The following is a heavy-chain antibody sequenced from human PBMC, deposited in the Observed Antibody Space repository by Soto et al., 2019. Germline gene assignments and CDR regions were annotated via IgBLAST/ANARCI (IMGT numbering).Heavy chain of an antibody. D-gene: IGHD3-22*01. J-gene: IGHJ4*02. Sequence: SETLSLTCTVSGGSISSGGYYWSWIRQHPGKGLEWIGYIYYSGSTYYNPSLKSRVTISVDTSKNQFSLKLSSVTAADTAVYYCARAEDSSGYSMDVKGGFDYWGQGTLVTVSS. CDR1: GGSISSGGYY. V-gene: IGHV4-31*03. CDR3: ARAEDSSGYSMDVKGGFDY. CDR2: IYYSGST.